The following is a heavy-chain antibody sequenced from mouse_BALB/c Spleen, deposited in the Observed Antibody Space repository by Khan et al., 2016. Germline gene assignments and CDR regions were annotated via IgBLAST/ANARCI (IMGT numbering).Heavy chain of an antibody. V-gene: IGHV9-3*02. CDR3: AADYYGSNWFAY. Sequence: QIQLVQSGPELKKPGETVKISCKASGYTFTNYGMNWVKQAPGKGLKWMGWINTNTGEPTYAEESKGHFVFSLETSASTAYLHINNLKNEDTATYFCAADYYGSNWFAYWGQGTLVTVSA. CDR1: GYTFTNYG. D-gene: IGHD1-1*01. J-gene: IGHJ3*01. CDR2: INTNTGEP.